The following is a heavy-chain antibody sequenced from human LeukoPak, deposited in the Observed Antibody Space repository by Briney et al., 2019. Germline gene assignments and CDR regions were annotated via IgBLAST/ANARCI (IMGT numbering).Heavy chain of an antibody. Sequence: SGGPLRLSCAASGFTFSSYAMHWVRQAPGKGLEWVAVISYDGSNKYYADSVKGRFTISRDNSKNTLYLQMNSLRAEDTAVYYCARDGYYYDSSGYFDYWGQGTLVTVSS. D-gene: IGHD3-22*01. CDR2: ISYDGSNK. CDR1: GFTFSSYA. CDR3: ARDGYYYDSSGYFDY. J-gene: IGHJ4*02. V-gene: IGHV3-30*04.